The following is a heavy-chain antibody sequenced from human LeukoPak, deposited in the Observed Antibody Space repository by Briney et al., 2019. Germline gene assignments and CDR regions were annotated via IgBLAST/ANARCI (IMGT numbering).Heavy chain of an antibody. J-gene: IGHJ6*03. CDR1: GGSISTYY. CDR2: IYYSGST. V-gene: IGHV4-39*07. CDR3: ARSDLGEMATIYYYYYMDV. Sequence: SETLSLTCTVSGGSISTYYWGWIRQPPGKGLEWIGSIYYSGSTYYNPSLKSRVTISVDTSKNQFSLKLSSVTAADTAVYYCARSDLGEMATIYYYYYMDVWGKGTTVTVSS. D-gene: IGHD5-24*01.